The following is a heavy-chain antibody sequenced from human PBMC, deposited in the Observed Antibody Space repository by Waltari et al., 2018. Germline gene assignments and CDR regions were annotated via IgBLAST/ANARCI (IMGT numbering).Heavy chain of an antibody. V-gene: IGHV3-7*01. CDR2: IKQDGSEK. Sequence: VQLQESGPGLVKPSETLSLTCTVSGGSISSYYWSWVRQAPGKGLEWVANIKQDGSEKYYVDSVKGRFTISRDNAKNSLYLQMNSLRAEDTAVYSCVRNRADYWGQGTLVTVSS. J-gene: IGHJ4*02. D-gene: IGHD3-10*01. CDR1: GGSISSYY. CDR3: VRNRADY.